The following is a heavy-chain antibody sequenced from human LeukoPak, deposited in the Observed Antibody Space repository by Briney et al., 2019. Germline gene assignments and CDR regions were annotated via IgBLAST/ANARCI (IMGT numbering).Heavy chain of an antibody. V-gene: IGHV3-23*01. CDR2: ISGSGGST. CDR1: GFTFTNYA. Sequence: GGSLRLSCAASGFTFTNYAMSWVRQAPGKGLEWVSVISGSGGSTYYADSVKGRFTISRDNSKNTLYLQMNSLRAEDTAVYYCARRDYYYCFDYWGQGTLVTVSS. D-gene: IGHD3-22*01. J-gene: IGHJ4*02. CDR3: ARRDYYYCFDY.